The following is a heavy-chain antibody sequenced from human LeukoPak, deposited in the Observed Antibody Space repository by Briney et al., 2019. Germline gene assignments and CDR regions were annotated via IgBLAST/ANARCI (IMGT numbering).Heavy chain of an antibody. V-gene: IGHV3-23*01. CDR2: ISGSGGST. J-gene: IGHJ4*02. CDR3: AKAPLRRGIAVAGSNYFDY. Sequence: GRSLRLSCAASGFTFSSYAMSWVRQAPGKGLEWVSAISGSGGSTYYADSVKGRFTISRDNSKNTLYLQMNSLRAEDTAVYYCAKAPLRRGIAVAGSNYFDYWGQGTLVTVSS. CDR1: GFTFSSYA. D-gene: IGHD6-19*01.